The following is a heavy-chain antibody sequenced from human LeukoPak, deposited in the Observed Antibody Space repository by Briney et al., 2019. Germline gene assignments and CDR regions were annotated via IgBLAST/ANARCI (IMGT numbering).Heavy chain of an antibody. Sequence: APVKVPCKASGYTFTSYGISWVRQAPGQGLEWMGWISAYNGNTNYAQKLQGRVTMTTDTSTSTAYMELRSLRSDDTAVYYCARDNWNYKIDYWGQGTLVTVSS. CDR3: ARDNWNYKIDY. V-gene: IGHV1-18*01. CDR2: ISAYNGNT. J-gene: IGHJ4*02. D-gene: IGHD1-7*01. CDR1: GYTFTSYG.